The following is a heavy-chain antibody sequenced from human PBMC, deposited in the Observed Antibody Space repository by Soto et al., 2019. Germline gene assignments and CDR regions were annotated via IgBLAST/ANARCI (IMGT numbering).Heavy chain of an antibody. CDR2: IYYSGST. CDR1: GGSISSYY. D-gene: IGHD3-22*01. Sequence: QVQLQESGPGLVKPSETLSLTCTVSGGSISSYYWSWIRQPPGKGLEWIGYIYYSGSTTYNPSLKSRVTISVDTSKNQFSLKLSSVTAADTAVYYCARMNYYDSSGYGHIYYFDYWGQGTLVTVSS. CDR3: ARMNYYDSSGYGHIYYFDY. V-gene: IGHV4-59*01. J-gene: IGHJ4*02.